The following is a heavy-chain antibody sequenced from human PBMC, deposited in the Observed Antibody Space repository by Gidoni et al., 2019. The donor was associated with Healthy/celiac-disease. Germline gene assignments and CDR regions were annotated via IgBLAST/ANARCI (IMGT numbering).Heavy chain of an antibody. CDR3: ARVTRGGSSWPLYFDY. V-gene: IGHV3-21*01. CDR1: GFTFSSYS. Sequence: EVQLVESGGGLVKPGGSLRLSCAASGFTFSSYSMNWVRQAPGKGLEWVSPISSSSSYIYYADSVKGRFTISRDNAKNSLYLQMNSLRAEDTAVYYCARVTRGGSSWPLYFDYWGQGTLVTVSS. CDR2: ISSSSSYI. D-gene: IGHD6-13*01. J-gene: IGHJ4*02.